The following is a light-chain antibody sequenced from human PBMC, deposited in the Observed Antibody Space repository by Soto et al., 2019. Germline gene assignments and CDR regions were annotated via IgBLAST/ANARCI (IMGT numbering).Light chain of an antibody. Sequence: EIVLTQSPATLSLSPGERATISCRASQSVSSYLAWYQQKPGQAPRLLIYDAPNRATGIPARFSGSGSGTDFTLTISSLEPEDFAVYYCQQRSNWPPLFGGGTKVEIK. CDR2: DAP. CDR1: QSVSSY. CDR3: QQRSNWPPL. J-gene: IGKJ4*01. V-gene: IGKV3-11*01.